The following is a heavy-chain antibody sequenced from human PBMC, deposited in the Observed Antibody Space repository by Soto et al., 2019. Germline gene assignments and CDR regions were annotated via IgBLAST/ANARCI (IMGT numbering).Heavy chain of an antibody. J-gene: IGHJ6*02. CDR2: IYPGDSDT. CDR3: ARHYCSSTSCYHYYYGMDV. Sequence: GESLKISCKGSGYSFTSYWIGWVRQMPGKGLEWMGIIYPGDSDTRYSPSFQGQVTISADKSISTAYLQWSSLKASDTAMYYCARHYCSSTSCYHYYYGMDVWGQGTTVTVSS. D-gene: IGHD2-2*01. V-gene: IGHV5-51*01. CDR1: GYSFTSYW.